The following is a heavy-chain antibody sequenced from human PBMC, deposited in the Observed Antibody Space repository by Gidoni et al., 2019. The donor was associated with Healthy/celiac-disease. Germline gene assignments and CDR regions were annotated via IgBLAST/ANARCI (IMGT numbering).Heavy chain of an antibody. CDR2: ISWNSGSI. V-gene: IGHV3-9*01. Sequence: EVQLVESGGGLVQPGRSLRLSCAASGFPFDDYAMHWVRQAPGKGLEWVSGISWNSGSIGYADSVKGRFTISRDNAKNSLYLQMNSLRAEDTALYYCASEGRSYYYDSSGYGSYWGQGTLVTVSS. CDR1: GFPFDDYA. CDR3: ASEGRSYYYDSSGYGSY. D-gene: IGHD3-22*01. J-gene: IGHJ4*02.